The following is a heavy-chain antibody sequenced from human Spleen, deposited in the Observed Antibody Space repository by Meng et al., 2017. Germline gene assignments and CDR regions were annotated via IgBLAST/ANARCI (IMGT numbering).Heavy chain of an antibody. V-gene: IGHV1-69*13. Sequence: SVQVSCKALGGIFSNYVIGWVRQAPGQGLEWMGGINAVFGTTHYAQKFQDRVTITSDESTSTVYMELTRLTSEDTAVYFCARKAGKCISTTCYSLDYWGQGTLVTVSS. CDR2: INAVFGTT. J-gene: IGHJ4*02. D-gene: IGHD2-2*01. CDR3: ARKAGKCISTTCYSLDY. CDR1: GGIFSNYV.